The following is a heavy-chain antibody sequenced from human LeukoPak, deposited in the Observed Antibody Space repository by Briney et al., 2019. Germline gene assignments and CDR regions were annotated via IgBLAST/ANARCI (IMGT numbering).Heavy chain of an antibody. Sequence: GGSLRLPCAASGFTFSNYWMHWVRQAPGKGLVWVSRINSDGSTTNYADSVKGRFTISRDNAKNTVYLQMNSLRAEDTAVYYCARSGRGGPFDYWGQGTLVTVSS. D-gene: IGHD2-15*01. CDR3: ARSGRGGPFDY. CDR2: INSDGSTT. CDR1: GFTFSNYW. V-gene: IGHV3-74*01. J-gene: IGHJ4*02.